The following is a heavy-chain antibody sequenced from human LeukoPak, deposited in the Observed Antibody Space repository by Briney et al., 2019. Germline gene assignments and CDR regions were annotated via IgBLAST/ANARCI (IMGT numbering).Heavy chain of an antibody. Sequence: SETLSLTCAVYGGSFSGYYWSWIRRPPGKGLEWIGEINHSGSTNYNPSLKSRVTISVDTSKNQFSLKLSSVTAADTAVYYCARRPVTAAYDYWGQGTLVTVSS. CDR3: ARRPVTAAYDY. V-gene: IGHV4-34*01. CDR2: INHSGST. D-gene: IGHD2-21*02. CDR1: GGSFSGYY. J-gene: IGHJ4*02.